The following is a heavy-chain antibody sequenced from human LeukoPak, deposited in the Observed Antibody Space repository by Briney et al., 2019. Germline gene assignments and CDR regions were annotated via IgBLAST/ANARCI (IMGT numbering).Heavy chain of an antibody. D-gene: IGHD3-10*01. CDR1: GYTFTGYY. V-gene: IGHV1-2*02. CDR3: ARVMVRGVKGIDY. Sequence: VASVKVSCKASGYTFTGYYMHWVRPAPGQGLEWMGWINPNSGGTNYAQKFQGRVTMTRDTSISTAYMELSRLRSDDTAVYYCARVMVRGVKGIDYWGQGTLVTVSS. J-gene: IGHJ4*02. CDR2: INPNSGGT.